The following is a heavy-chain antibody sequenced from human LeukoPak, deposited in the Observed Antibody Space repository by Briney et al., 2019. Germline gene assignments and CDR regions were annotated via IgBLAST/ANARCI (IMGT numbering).Heavy chain of an antibody. Sequence: SETLSLTCTVSGGSISSYYWSWIRQPPGKGLEWIGYIYYSGSTNYNPSLKSRVTISVDTSKNQFSLKLSSVAAADTAVYYCVRRLRRDTEIDYWGQGTLVTVSS. CDR2: IYYSGST. J-gene: IGHJ4*02. CDR1: GGSISSYY. V-gene: IGHV4-59*01. D-gene: IGHD5-18*01. CDR3: VRRLRRDTEIDY.